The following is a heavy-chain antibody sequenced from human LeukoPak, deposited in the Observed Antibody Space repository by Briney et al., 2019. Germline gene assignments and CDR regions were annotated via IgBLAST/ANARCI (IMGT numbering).Heavy chain of an antibody. CDR3: ATDGAGFDT. J-gene: IGHJ5*02. CDR2: INIGGTNT. CDR1: GFTFNDYY. Sequence: PGGSLRLSCAASGFTFNDYYMRWIRQAPGEGLEWLSYINIGGTNTHYADSVKGRFTISRDNAKKSLDLEMNNLGAEDTAVYYCATDGAGFDTWGQGVLVTVSS. V-gene: IGHV3-11*01.